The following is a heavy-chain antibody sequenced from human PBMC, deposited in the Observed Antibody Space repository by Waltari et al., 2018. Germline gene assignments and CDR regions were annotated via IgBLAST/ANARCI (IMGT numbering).Heavy chain of an antibody. J-gene: IGHJ6*01. CDR2: ISYNERNI. V-gene: IGHV3-30*04. D-gene: IGHD3-22*01. Sequence: QVQLVESGGGVVQPGRCLRLSCAASEFHFSSYAMHWVRQAPGKGPEWVAVISYNERNIYYVDSVKGRFTISRDNSKKMLYLQMNSLRAEDTAVYYCARDYCDRTYCHGMDVWGQGTTVTVSS. CDR3: ARDYCDRTYCHGMDV. CDR1: EFHFSSYA.